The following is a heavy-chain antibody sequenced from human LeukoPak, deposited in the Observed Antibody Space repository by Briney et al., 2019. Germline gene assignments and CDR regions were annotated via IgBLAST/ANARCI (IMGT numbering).Heavy chain of an antibody. CDR1: GGSISSSSYY. D-gene: IGHD3-10*01. CDR2: VYYSGYT. Sequence: SGTLSLTCTVSGGSISSSSYYWGWIRQPPGKGLEWIGSVYYSGYTYYNPSLKSRVTISVDTSNDQFSLKLSSVTAADTAVYYCAKHYMGSSYNRGRDCWGQGTQVTVSS. V-gene: IGHV4-39*01. J-gene: IGHJ4*02. CDR3: AKHYMGSSYNRGRDC.